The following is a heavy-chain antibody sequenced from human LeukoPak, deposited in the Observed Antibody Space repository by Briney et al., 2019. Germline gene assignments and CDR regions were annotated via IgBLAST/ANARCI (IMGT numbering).Heavy chain of an antibody. D-gene: IGHD6-19*01. CDR2: IFPGDSDT. Sequence: GASLQISCKGSGSRFTKYWIGWGRQVPGKGVEGMGIIFPGDSDTRYSPSFQGQVTISADKSISTAYLQWSSLKASDTAMYYCARHAAVTGSFDFWGQGTLVTVSS. J-gene: IGHJ4*02. CDR3: ARHAAVTGSFDF. V-gene: IGHV5-51*01. CDR1: GSRFTKYW.